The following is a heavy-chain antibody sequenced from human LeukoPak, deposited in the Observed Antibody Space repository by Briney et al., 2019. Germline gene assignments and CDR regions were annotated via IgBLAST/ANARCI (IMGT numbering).Heavy chain of an antibody. D-gene: IGHD4-17*01. V-gene: IGHV4-59*11. Sequence: PSETLSLTCTVSGGSISSHYWSWIRQPPGTGLEWIGYIYYSGSTNYNPSLKSRVTISVDTSKNQFSLKLSSVTAADTAVYYCARGRSSESPNWFDPWGQGTLVTVSS. J-gene: IGHJ5*02. CDR3: ARGRSSESPNWFDP. CDR1: GGSISSHY. CDR2: IYYSGST.